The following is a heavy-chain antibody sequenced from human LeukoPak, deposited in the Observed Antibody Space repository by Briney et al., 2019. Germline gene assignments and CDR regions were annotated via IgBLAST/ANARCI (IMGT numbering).Heavy chain of an antibody. D-gene: IGHD3-16*01. V-gene: IGHV3-30*18. Sequence: SGGPLRLSCVASGFAFSTYGMHWVRQAPGKGLEWVALISYDGNNVYYTDSVKGRFTISRDNSKNTLYLQMNSLRAEDTAVFYCAKGLMITFGELSDYFDYWGRGTLVTVSS. CDR1: GFAFSTYG. CDR3: AKGLMITFGELSDYFDY. J-gene: IGHJ4*02. CDR2: ISYDGNNV.